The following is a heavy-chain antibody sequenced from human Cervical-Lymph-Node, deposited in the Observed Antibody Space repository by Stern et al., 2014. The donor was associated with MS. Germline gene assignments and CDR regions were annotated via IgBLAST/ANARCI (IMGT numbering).Heavy chain of an antibody. CDR2: IKQDGSEV. Sequence: EVQLVESGGGLVQPGGSLRLSCAASGFTFNKYWMHWVRQAPGKGLEWVAKIKQDGSEVYYGDSVKGRFVISRDNDNNSLHLHMNSLRDEDTAMYYCARDPNTAMLPAFDNWGQGILVTVSS. J-gene: IGHJ4*02. CDR1: GFTFNKYW. CDR3: ARDPNTAMLPAFDN. V-gene: IGHV3-7*03. D-gene: IGHD5-18*01.